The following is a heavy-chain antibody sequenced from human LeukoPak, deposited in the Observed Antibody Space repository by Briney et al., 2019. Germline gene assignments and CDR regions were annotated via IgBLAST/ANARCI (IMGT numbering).Heavy chain of an antibody. Sequence: PSETLSLTCTVSGGSINNDHYYWSWIRQPAGKGLEYIGRIYTGGSTDYNPSLKSRVSISLDTSKNQFSLTLTSVTAADTAVYYCAKIGGGCSSTSCQSYYYYMDVWGKGTTVTISS. CDR1: GGSINNDHYY. CDR3: AKIGGGCSSTSCQSYYYYMDV. V-gene: IGHV4-61*02. CDR2: IYTGGST. D-gene: IGHD2-2*01. J-gene: IGHJ6*03.